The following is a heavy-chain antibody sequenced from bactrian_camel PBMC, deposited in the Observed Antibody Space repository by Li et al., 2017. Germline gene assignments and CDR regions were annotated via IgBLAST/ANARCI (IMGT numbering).Heavy chain of an antibody. D-gene: IGHD1*01. Sequence: VQLVESGGGSVQAGGSLRVSCLVSGLTYTMSEYRFGWFSQAPGKEREGVAAFGRDGSTSYAGSVKGRFTISRDGAKNIIALHMDSLKPEDTATYYCAADLVTDEPSLVEREYYYWGQGTQVTVS. CDR3: AADLVTDEPSLVEREYYY. CDR2: FGRDGST. V-gene: IGHV3S63*01. CDR1: GLTYTMSEYR. J-gene: IGHJ4*01.